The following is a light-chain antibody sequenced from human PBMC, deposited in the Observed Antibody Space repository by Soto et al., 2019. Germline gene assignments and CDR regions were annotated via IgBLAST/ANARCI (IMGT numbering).Light chain of an antibody. V-gene: IGKV4-1*01. CDR1: QSILHSSNNKNY. J-gene: IGKJ4*01. CDR2: WAS. Sequence: DIVMTQSPDSLAVSLGERATINCKSSQSILHSSNNKNYLAWYQQKPGQPPKLLIYWASTRESGVSDRFSGSGSGTDFTLTISSLQAEDVAVYYCQQYYSTPTFGGGTKVEIK. CDR3: QQYYSTPT.